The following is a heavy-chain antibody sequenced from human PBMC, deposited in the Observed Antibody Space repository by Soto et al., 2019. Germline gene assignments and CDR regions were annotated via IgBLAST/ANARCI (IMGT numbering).Heavy chain of an antibody. CDR1: GFTFSSYG. D-gene: IGHD1-7*01. V-gene: IGHV3-30*18. CDR2: ISYDGSNK. Sequence: GGSLRLSCAASGFTFSSYGMHWVRQAPGKGLEWVAVISYDGSNKYYADYVKGRFTISRDNSKNTLYLQMNSLRAEDTAVYYCAKDGSYNWNYVSHLDYWGQGTLVTVSS. J-gene: IGHJ4*02. CDR3: AKDGSYNWNYVSHLDY.